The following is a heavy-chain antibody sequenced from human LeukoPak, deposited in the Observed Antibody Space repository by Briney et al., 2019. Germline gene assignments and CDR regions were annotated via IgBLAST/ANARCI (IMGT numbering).Heavy chain of an antibody. V-gene: IGHV4-38-2*02. CDR3: ARAHSPDAFDI. J-gene: IGHJ3*02. CDR2: IYHSGST. CDR1: GYSISSGYY. D-gene: IGHD5-18*01. Sequence: SETLSLTCTVSGYSISSGYYWGWIRQPPGKGLEWIGSIYHSGSTYYNPSLKSRLTISVDTSKNQFSLKLSSVTAADTAVYYCARAHSPDAFDIWGQGTMVTVSS.